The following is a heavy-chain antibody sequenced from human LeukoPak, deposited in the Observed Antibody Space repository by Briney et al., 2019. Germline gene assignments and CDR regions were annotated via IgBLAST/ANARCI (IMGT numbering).Heavy chain of an antibody. CDR2: TYYRSKWYI. Sequence: SQTLSLTCAISGDSVSSNSNAWNWVRQSPSRGLEWLGRTYYRSKWYIDYAVSVKSRITINPDTSKNQFSLQLNSVTPEDTAVYFCARKSGGAFDYWGQGTLVTVSS. J-gene: IGHJ4*02. CDR1: GDSVSSNSNA. D-gene: IGHD3-16*01. CDR3: ARKSGGAFDY. V-gene: IGHV6-1*01.